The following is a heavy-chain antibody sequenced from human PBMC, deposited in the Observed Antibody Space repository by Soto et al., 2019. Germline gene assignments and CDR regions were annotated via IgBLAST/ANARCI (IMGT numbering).Heavy chain of an antibody. CDR3: ARDRWYNWFDP. CDR2: IYYSGST. J-gene: IGHJ5*02. CDR1: GGSVSSSSYY. V-gene: IGHV4-61*01. D-gene: IGHD2-8*01. Sequence: PSETLSLTCTVSGGSVSSSSYYWSWIRQPPGKGLEWIGYIYYSGSTNYNPSLKSRVTISVDTSKNQFSLKLSSVTAADTAVYYCARDRWYNWFDPWGQGTLVTVSS.